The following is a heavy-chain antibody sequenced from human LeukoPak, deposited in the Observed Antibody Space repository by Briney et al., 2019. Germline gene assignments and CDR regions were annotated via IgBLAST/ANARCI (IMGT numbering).Heavy chain of an antibody. V-gene: IGHV3-30-3*01. Sequence: GGSLRLSCAASGFTFSSYAMHWVRQAPGKGLEWVAVISYDGSNKYYADSVKGRFTISRDNSKNTLYLQMNSLRAEDTAVYYCARGTVFEVITVLIDYWGQGTLVTVSS. CDR3: ARGTVFEVITVLIDY. CDR1: GFTFSSYA. J-gene: IGHJ4*02. CDR2: ISYDGSNK. D-gene: IGHD3-22*01.